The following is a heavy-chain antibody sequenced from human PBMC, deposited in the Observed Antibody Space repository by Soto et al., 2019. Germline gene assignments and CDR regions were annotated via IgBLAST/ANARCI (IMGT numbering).Heavy chain of an antibody. J-gene: IGHJ6*02. V-gene: IGHV2-5*02. CDR3: AHQLEEPRGNYDILTGYYRYYYYGMDV. Sequence: SGPTLVNPTQTLTLTCTFSGFSLSTSGVGVGWIRQPPGKALEWLALIYWDDDKRYSPSLKSRLTITKDTSKNQVVLTMTNMDPVDTATYYCAHQLEEPRGNYDILTGYYRYYYYGMDVWGQGT. D-gene: IGHD3-9*01. CDR1: GFSLSTSGVG. CDR2: IYWDDDK.